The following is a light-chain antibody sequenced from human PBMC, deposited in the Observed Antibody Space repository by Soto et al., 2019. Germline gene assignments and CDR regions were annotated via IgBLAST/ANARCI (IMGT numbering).Light chain of an antibody. Sequence: QPVLTQSPSASASLGASVKLTCTLSSGYSTYGIAWHQQQPEKGPRFLMKLNSDGSHNKGDGIPDRFSGSSSGAERYLTISSLHLEDEADYYCQTWGTGIGVFGGGTKLTVL. V-gene: IGLV4-69*01. CDR1: SGYSTYG. CDR2: LNSDGSH. J-gene: IGLJ3*02. CDR3: QTWGTGIGV.